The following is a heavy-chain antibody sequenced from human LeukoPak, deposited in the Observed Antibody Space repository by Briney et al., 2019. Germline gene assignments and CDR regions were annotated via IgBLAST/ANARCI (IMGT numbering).Heavy chain of an antibody. CDR1: GYTFSTYG. V-gene: IGHV1-18*01. CDR2: ISGYNGNA. D-gene: IGHD3-22*01. J-gene: IGHJ4*02. Sequence: ASVKVSCKAPGYTFSTYGITWVRQAPGQGLEWMGWISGYNGNANYAQKFQGRVTMTTDTSTRTAYMELRGLRSDDTAVYYCARDRGNVVVILDYWGQGTLVTVSS. CDR3: ARDRGNVVVILDY.